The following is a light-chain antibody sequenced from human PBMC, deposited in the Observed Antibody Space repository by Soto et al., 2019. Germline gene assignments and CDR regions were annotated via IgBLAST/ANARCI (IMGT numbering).Light chain of an antibody. CDR3: QQHYSTPLT. J-gene: IGKJ1*01. Sequence: DIVMTQSPDSLAVSLGERATINCKSSQSVLYSSNNQNYLAWYQQKPGQPPKLLISWASIRESGVPDRFSGSGSGTDFTLTISSLQAEDVAVYYCQQHYSTPLTFGQGTKVEIK. V-gene: IGKV4-1*01. CDR1: QSVLYSSNNQNY. CDR2: WAS.